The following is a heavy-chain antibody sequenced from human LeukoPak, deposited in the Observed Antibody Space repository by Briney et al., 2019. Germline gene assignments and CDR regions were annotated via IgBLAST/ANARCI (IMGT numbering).Heavy chain of an antibody. D-gene: IGHD1-26*01. CDR1: GGSISSSSYY. J-gene: IGHJ4*02. CDR3: ARRSIVGAAPFDY. V-gene: IGHV4-39*01. Sequence: SETLSLTCTVSGGSISSSSYYWGWLRQPPGKGLEWIGSIYYSGSTYYNPSLKSRVTISVDTSKNQFSLKLSSVTAADTAVYYCARRSIVGAAPFDYWGQGTLVTVSS. CDR2: IYYSGST.